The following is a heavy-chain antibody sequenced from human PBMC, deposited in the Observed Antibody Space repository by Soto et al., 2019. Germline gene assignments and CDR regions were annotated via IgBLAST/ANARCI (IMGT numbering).Heavy chain of an antibody. CDR2: ISYDGST. CDR3: AKPVTRNYLEYYFDY. V-gene: IGHV3-30-3*02. J-gene: IGHJ4*02. CDR1: GFTFSSYA. D-gene: IGHD1-7*01. Sequence: GGSLRLSCAASGFTFSSYAMHWVRQAPGKGLEWVAVISYDGSTYYADSVKGRFTISRDNSKNTLYLQMNSLRAEDTAVYYCAKPVTRNYLEYYFDYWGQGTLVTVSS.